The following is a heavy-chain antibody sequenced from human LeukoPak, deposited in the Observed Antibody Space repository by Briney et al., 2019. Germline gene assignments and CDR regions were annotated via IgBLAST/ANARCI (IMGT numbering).Heavy chain of an antibody. J-gene: IGHJ4*02. CDR3: ARDRSISAAGDTY. D-gene: IGHD6-13*01. CDR2: VNRDGSST. Sequence: GGSLTLSCAASGFTLSDYWMHWVRHAPGKGLVWVSHVNRDGSSTSYADSVKGRFTVSRDNAKNTLSLQIHSLRAEDTAVYYCARDRSISAAGDTYWGEGTLVTVS. V-gene: IGHV3-74*01. CDR1: GFTLSDYW.